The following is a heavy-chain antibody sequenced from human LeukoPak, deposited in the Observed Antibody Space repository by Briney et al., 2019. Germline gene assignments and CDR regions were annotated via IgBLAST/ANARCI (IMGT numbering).Heavy chain of an antibody. J-gene: IGHJ4*02. V-gene: IGHV4-39*01. CDR1: GVSISSSSYY. CDR3: ARHVVVPSEFDY. CDR2: IYYSGST. D-gene: IGHD2-2*01. Sequence: SETLSLTCTVSGVSISSSSYYWGWIRQPPGKGLEWIGSIYYSGSTYYNPSLKSRVTISVDTSKNQFSLKLSSVTAADTAVYYCARHVVVPSEFDYWGQGTLVTVSS.